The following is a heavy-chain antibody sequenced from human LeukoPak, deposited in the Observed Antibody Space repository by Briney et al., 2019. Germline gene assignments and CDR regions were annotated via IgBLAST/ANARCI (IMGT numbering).Heavy chain of an antibody. D-gene: IGHD6-19*01. CDR2: INPSGGST. CDR1: GYTFTSYY. CDR3: ARVSSGMRDAFDI. V-gene: IGHV1-46*01. J-gene: IGHJ3*02. Sequence: ASVKVSCKASGYTFTSYYMHWVRQAPGQGLEWMGIINPSGGSTSYAQKFQGRVTMTRDTSTSTVYMELSSLRSEDTAVYYCARVSSGMRDAFDIWAKGQWSPSLQ.